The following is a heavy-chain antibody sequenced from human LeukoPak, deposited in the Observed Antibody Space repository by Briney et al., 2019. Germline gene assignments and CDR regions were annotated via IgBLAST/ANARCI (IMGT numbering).Heavy chain of an antibody. Sequence: PSETLSLTCTVSGGSLSSGGYSWSWIRQPPGKGLEWIGYIYHSGSTYYNPSLKSRVTISVDRSKNQFSLKLSSVTAADTAVYYCARAQSYYDSSGYPDAFDIWGQGTMVTVSS. CDR3: ARAQSYYDSSGYPDAFDI. J-gene: IGHJ3*02. V-gene: IGHV4-30-2*01. CDR1: GGSLSSGGYS. D-gene: IGHD3-22*01. CDR2: IYHSGST.